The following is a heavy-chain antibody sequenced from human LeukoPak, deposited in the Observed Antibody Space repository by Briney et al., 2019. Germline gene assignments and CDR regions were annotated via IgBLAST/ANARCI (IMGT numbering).Heavy chain of an antibody. CDR1: GFTFSSYS. Sequence: KPGGSLRLSCAASGFTFSSYSMSWVRQAPGKGLEWVSSIISSSSYIYYAESVKGRFTISRDNAKNSLYMQMNSLSAEDTAVYYCASFVGGSGSRDYWGQGTLVTVSS. D-gene: IGHD3-10*01. CDR3: ASFVGGSGSRDY. V-gene: IGHV3-21*01. CDR2: IISSSSYI. J-gene: IGHJ4*02.